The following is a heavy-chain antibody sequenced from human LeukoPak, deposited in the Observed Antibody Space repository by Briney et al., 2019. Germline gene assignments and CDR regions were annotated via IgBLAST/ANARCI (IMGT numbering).Heavy chain of an antibody. CDR2: IYHSGST. J-gene: IGHJ4*02. CDR3: ARSGVATISGEDY. D-gene: IGHD5-12*01. Sequence: ASETLSLTCTVSGYSISSGYYWGWIRQPPGKGLEWIGSIYHSGSTYYNPSLKSRVTISVDTSKNQFSLKLSSVTAADTAVYYCARSGVATISGEDYWGQGTLVTVSS. V-gene: IGHV4-38-2*02. CDR1: GYSISSGYY.